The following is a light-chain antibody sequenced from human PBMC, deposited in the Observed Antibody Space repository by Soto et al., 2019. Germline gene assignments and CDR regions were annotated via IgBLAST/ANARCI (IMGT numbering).Light chain of an antibody. CDR3: QQYGSL. CDR1: LSVSSSY. J-gene: IGKJ3*01. CDR2: RPP. Sequence: EMVLTQSPVTLSLSPGERATLSCRASLSVSSSYLAWYQQKPGQAPSLLIYRPPSKSTGISDRFSGSGSGTDFPLTISRLEHEDFEVYYCQQYGSLFGPGTKVDIK. V-gene: IGKV3-20*01.